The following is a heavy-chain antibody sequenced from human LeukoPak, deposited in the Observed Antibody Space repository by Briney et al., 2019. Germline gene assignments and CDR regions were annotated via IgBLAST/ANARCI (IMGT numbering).Heavy chain of an antibody. CDR1: GYTFTSYD. CDR2: MNPNSGNT. CDR3: ARVGSSSWYSRFDP. J-gene: IGHJ5*02. D-gene: IGHD6-13*01. Sequence: ASVKVSCKASGYTFTSYDINWVRQATGQGLEWMGWMNPNSGNTGYAQKFQGRVTMTRITSISTAYMELSSLRSEDTAVYYCARVGSSSWYSRFDPWGQGTLVTVSS. V-gene: IGHV1-8*01.